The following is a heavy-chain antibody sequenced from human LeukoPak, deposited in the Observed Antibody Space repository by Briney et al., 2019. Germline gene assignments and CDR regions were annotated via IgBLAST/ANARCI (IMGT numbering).Heavy chain of an antibody. CDR1: GFTFSSYS. CDR3: TRKGSQWDFLVDF. Sequence: GGSLRLSCAASGFTFSSYSMNWVRQAPGKGLEWVSSITSSGRYIYYADSVKGRFTISRDSANSALYLQMNSLTVEDTAIYYCTRKGSQWDFLVDFWGQGTLVTVSS. D-gene: IGHD2/OR15-2a*01. J-gene: IGHJ4*02. V-gene: IGHV3-21*01. CDR2: ITSSGRYI.